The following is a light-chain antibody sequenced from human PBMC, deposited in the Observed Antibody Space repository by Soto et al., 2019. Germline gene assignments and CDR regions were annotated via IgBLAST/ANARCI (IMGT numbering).Light chain of an antibody. CDR3: QQRSNWPLT. V-gene: IGKV3-11*01. Sequence: EIVLTQSPATLSLSPGERATLSCRASQSVNTYLAWYQQRPGQAPRLLMYDASNRATGIPARFSGRGSGTDFTLTTDSLEPEDFAVYYCQQRSNWPLTFGGGTKVEIK. CDR1: QSVNTY. J-gene: IGKJ4*01. CDR2: DAS.